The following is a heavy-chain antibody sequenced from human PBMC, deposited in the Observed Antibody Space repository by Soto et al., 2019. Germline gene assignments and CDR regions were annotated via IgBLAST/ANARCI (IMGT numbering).Heavy chain of an antibody. CDR3: ATADGVFSWEQTIYFDY. CDR1: GGSVSGGTYC. V-gene: IGHV4-61*01. Sequence: PSETLSLTCTTSGGSVSGGTYCWSWIRQPPGKGLEWIGYIHFSGSINYNPSLKSRVTISMDRSKNQFSLKLSSVTAADTAVYYCATADGVFSWEQTIYFDYWGQGALVTVSS. J-gene: IGHJ4*02. D-gene: IGHD1-26*01. CDR2: IHFSGSI.